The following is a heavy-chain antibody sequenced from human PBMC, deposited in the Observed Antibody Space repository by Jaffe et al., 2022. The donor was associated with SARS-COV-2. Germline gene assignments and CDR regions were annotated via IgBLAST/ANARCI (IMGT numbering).Heavy chain of an antibody. CDR1: GFMFSAYS. CDR2: ISYDGGNE. Sequence: QVQVVESGGGVVQPGTSLRLSCEDSGFMFSAYSMHWVRQAPGKGLEWVASISYDGGNEYYSDSMEGRFTISRDNSKNTLYLQMTSLRHEDTALYYCAREFQEWDLDNWGQGTLVTVSS. CDR3: AREFQEWDLDN. J-gene: IGHJ4*02. D-gene: IGHD1-26*01. V-gene: IGHV3-30*04.